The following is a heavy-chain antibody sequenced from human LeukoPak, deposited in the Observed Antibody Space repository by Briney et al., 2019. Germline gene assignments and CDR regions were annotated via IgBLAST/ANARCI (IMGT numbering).Heavy chain of an antibody. D-gene: IGHD6-13*01. CDR3: ARVGSSWAFDI. V-gene: IGHV4-59*01. CDR1: GGSITSYY. Sequence: PSETLSLTCTVSGGSITSYYWSWIRQAPGTGLEWIGYIYYSVSTNYNPSLKSRVTISVDTSKKQFSLKLSSVTAADTAVYYCARVGSSWAFDIWGQGTMVTVSS. J-gene: IGHJ3*02. CDR2: IYYSVST.